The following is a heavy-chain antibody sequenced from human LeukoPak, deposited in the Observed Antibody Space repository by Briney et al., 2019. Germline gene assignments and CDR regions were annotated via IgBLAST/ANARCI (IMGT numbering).Heavy chain of an antibody. V-gene: IGHV4-59*01. D-gene: IGHD4-23*01. Sequence: PSETLSLTCTVSGGSISSYYWSWIRQPPGKGLKWIGYIYYSGSTNYNPSLKSRVTISVDTSKNQFSLKLSSVTAADTAVYYCARERTVVTGGAFDIWGQGTMVTVSS. CDR1: GGSISSYY. J-gene: IGHJ3*02. CDR3: ARERTVVTGGAFDI. CDR2: IYYSGST.